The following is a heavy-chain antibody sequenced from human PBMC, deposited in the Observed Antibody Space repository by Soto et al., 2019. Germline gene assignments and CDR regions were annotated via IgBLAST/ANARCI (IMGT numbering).Heavy chain of an antibody. CDR2: ISSSGDTI. CDR3: ASGSSPFTY. D-gene: IGHD6-6*01. Sequence: PGGSLRLSCAASGFTFSDYYMSWTRQAPGKGLEWLSYISSSGDTIYYADSVKGRFTLSRDDAKNSVYLQMNSLRTDDTAVYYCASGSSPFTYWGQGTLVTVSS. J-gene: IGHJ4*02. CDR1: GFTFSDYY. V-gene: IGHV3-11*01.